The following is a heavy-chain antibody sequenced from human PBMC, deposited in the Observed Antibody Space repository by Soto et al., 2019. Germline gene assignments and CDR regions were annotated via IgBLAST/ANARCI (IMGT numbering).Heavy chain of an antibody. Sequence: SETLSLTCTVSGGSVSSGSYYWSWIRQPPGKGLEWIGYIYYSGSTNYNPSLKSRVTISVDTSKNQFSLKLSSVTAADTAVYYCARDSAAAIAGDYYGMDVWGQGTTVTVSS. CDR2: IYYSGST. CDR3: ARDSAAAIAGDYYGMDV. CDR1: GGSVSSGSYY. V-gene: IGHV4-61*01. J-gene: IGHJ6*02. D-gene: IGHD2-2*02.